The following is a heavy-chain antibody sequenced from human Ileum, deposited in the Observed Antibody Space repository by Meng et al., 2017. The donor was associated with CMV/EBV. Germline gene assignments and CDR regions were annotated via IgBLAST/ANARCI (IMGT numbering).Heavy chain of an antibody. Sequence: VQLQGSGPRLVQPSKTPSLPCIVSGGSIRRGDYSWSWIRQSPGKGLEWIGYIYYSGSTYYNPSLKSRLIISVDTSKNQFSLKLSSVTAADTAVYFCARGVNYYPISGYKYYDQWGQGTLVTVSS. CDR2: IYYSGST. CDR1: GGSIRRGDYS. CDR3: ARGVNYYPISGYKYYDQ. J-gene: IGHJ4*02. V-gene: IGHV4-30-4*08. D-gene: IGHD3-22*01.